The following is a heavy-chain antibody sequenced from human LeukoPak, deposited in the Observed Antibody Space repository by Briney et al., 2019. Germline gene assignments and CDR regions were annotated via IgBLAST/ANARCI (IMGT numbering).Heavy chain of an antibody. CDR2: LNSDGTRI. J-gene: IGHJ3*01. D-gene: IGHD2-21*01. CDR3: VRDVLLWYQGST. V-gene: IGHV3-74*01. CDR1: GFSFSSYW. Sequence: GGSLRLSCTASGFSFSSYWMHWVRDVPGKGLVWVSCLNSDGTRISYADSVKGRFLVSRDNANNTLYLQMNSLRVDDTAVYYCVRDVLLWYQGSTWGQGTMVTVSS.